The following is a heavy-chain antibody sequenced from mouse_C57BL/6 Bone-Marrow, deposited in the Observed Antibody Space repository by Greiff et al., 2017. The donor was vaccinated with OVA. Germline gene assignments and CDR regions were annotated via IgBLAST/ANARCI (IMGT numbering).Heavy chain of an antibody. CDR2: IYPRSGNT. Sequence: QVQLQQSGAELARPGASVKLSCKASGYTFTSYGISWVKQRTGQGLEWIGEIYPRSGNTYYNEKFKGKATLTADKSSSTAYMELRSVTYEGTEVYFCARGGSGGYWGQGTTLTVSS. J-gene: IGHJ2*01. CDR1: GYTFTSYG. D-gene: IGHD1-1*01. CDR3: ARGGSGGY. V-gene: IGHV1-81*01.